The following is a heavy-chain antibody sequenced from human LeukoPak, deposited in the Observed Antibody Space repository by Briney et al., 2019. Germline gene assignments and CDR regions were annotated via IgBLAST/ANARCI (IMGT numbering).Heavy chain of an antibody. CDR3: ARESLSGSYSEPWFDP. Sequence: SETLSLTCTVSGGSISSYYWSWIRQPAGKGLEWIGRIDTSGNTNYKPSLKSRVTMSVDTSKNQFSLKLSSVTAADTAVYYCARESLSGSYSEPWFDPWGQGTLVTVSS. CDR1: GGSISSYY. V-gene: IGHV4-4*07. D-gene: IGHD1-26*01. J-gene: IGHJ5*02. CDR2: IDTSGNT.